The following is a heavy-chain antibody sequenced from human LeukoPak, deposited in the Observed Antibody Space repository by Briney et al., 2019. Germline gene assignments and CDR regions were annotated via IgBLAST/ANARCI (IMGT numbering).Heavy chain of an antibody. Sequence: GASVKVSCKASGYTLNTFEVNWVRQATGQGPEWMGWMRFINGNTGYAPKFQGRVTMTRNTSENTAYMELTSLRSEDTAVYYCARGGVLVPESMSVSYYYYYMDVWGKGTTVTISS. V-gene: IGHV1-8*01. CDR2: MRFINGNT. D-gene: IGHD2-2*01. J-gene: IGHJ6*03. CDR3: ARGGVLVPESMSVSYYYYYMDV. CDR1: GYTLNTFE.